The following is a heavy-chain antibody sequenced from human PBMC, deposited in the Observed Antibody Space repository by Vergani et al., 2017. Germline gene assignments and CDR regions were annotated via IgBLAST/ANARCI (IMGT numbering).Heavy chain of an antibody. CDR2: MDYSGST. J-gene: IGHJ4*02. CDR1: GDSVIRTDYH. D-gene: IGHD2-15*01. Sequence: QVQLQESGPGLVKPSETLSLTCTVSGDSVIRTDYHWGWIRQPPGKGLEWIGSMDYSGSTSYNPSLESRISISFETPKNQFSLRLTSVTAADTALYYCASKRGACRAAYCHSYDFWGPGTLVGVSS. V-gene: IGHV4-39*01. CDR3: ASKRGACRAAYCHSYDF.